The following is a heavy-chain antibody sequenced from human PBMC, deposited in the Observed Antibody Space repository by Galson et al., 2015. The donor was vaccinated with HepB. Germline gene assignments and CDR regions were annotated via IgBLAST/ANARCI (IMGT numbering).Heavy chain of an antibody. Sequence: SLRLSCAASGFTFTSYWMSWVRQAPGKGLEWVANIKQDGSEKYYVDSVKGRFTISRDNAKDSLYLQMNSLRAEDTAVYYCASQVSYGLDYWGQGTLVTVSS. CDR3: ASQVSYGLDY. CDR1: GFTFTSYW. V-gene: IGHV3-7*03. J-gene: IGHJ4*02. D-gene: IGHD3-10*01. CDR2: IKQDGSEK.